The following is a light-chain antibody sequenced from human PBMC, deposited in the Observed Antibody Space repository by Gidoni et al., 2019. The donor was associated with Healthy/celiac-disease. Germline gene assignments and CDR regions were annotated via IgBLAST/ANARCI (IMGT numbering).Light chain of an antibody. CDR3: QQRSNWPRLT. Sequence: LSWSPVGLPTLACSARQWCSSYVACSQQKPGQAPSHLIYDAPNMATGRPASFRRRGSVTDFTLTISSLEPEDFAVYYRQQRSNWPRLTFGGGTKVEIK. CDR2: DAP. V-gene: IGKV3-11*01. J-gene: IGKJ4*01. CDR1: QWCSSY.